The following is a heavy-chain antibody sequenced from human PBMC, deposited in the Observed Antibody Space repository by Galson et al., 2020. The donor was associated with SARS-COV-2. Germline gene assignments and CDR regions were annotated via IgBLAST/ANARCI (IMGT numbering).Heavy chain of an antibody. D-gene: IGHD3-9*01. Sequence: KISCKASGGTYSSYSLSWVRQAPGQGLEWMGRIIPMLNTTFYAQKLEGRVTITADESTSTTYMEMSSLKSDDTAVYYCARIASKTGSDYWCQGTLVTVSS. CDR3: ARIASKTGSDY. J-gene: IGHJ4*02. CDR2: IIPMLNTT. V-gene: IGHV1-69*11. CDR1: GGTYSSYS.